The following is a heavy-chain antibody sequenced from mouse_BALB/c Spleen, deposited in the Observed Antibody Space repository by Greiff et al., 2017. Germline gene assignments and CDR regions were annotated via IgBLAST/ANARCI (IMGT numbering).Heavy chain of an antibody. J-gene: IGHJ2*01. Sequence: EVKVVESGGGLVKPGGSLKLSCAASGFAFSSYDMSWVRQTPEKRLEWVAYISSGGGSTYYPDTVKGRFTISRDNAKNTLYLQMSSLKSEDTAMYYCARHHYGNYYFDYWGQGTTLTVSS. CDR1: GFAFSSYD. D-gene: IGHD2-1*01. CDR3: ARHHYGNYYFDY. V-gene: IGHV5-12-1*01. CDR2: ISSGGGST.